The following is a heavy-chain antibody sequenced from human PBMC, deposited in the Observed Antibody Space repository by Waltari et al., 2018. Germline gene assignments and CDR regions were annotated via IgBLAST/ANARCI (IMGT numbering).Heavy chain of an antibody. J-gene: IGHJ4*02. CDR3: ARRLAYLDC. D-gene: IGHD3-16*01. Sequence: QVHLVQSGPEVKRPGASVTVSCKASGYNLSSHGITWVRQAPGQGLEWMGWTSAFNSNTNSAQKFQGRVTLTTDTSTSTTYMELRGLRSDDTAVYFCARRLAYLDCWGQGTLVTVSS. V-gene: IGHV1-18*01. CDR2: TSAFNSNT. CDR1: GYNLSSHG.